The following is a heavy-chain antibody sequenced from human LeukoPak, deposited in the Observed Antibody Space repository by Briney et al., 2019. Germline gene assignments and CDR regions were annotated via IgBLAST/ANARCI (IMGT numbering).Heavy chain of an antibody. J-gene: IGHJ4*02. CDR2: IIPTLGIA. CDR1: GGTFSNHA. V-gene: IGHV1-69*04. D-gene: IGHD3-16*01. Sequence: VKVSCKAYGGTFSNHAIGWVRQAPGQGLEWMGRIIPTLGIANYAQKFQGRVSITADKSTSTAYMALSSLRSEDAAVYYCTSSKMITFGGVTLDYWGQGTLVTVSS. CDR3: TSSKMITFGGVTLDY.